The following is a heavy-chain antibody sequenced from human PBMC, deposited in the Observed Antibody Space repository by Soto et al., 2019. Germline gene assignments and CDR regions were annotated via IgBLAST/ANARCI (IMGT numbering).Heavy chain of an antibody. V-gene: IGHV3-30*03. D-gene: IGHD2-21*02. CDR1: VLTFNTSG. CDR2: ISYDGATQ. J-gene: IGHJ6*02. CDR3: ATKARVTNYLYYGMDV. Sequence: GSLRLSCEVSVLTFNTSGMHWVRQAPGKGLEWLAVISYDGATQYYGDTVKGRFTISRDNSKNTLFLHMGRLRAEDTAMYYCATKARVTNYLYYGMDVWGLGTTVTVSS.